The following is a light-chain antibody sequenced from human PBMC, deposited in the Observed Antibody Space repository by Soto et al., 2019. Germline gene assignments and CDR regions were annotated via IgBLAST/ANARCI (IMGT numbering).Light chain of an antibody. CDR3: QQSISTPT. CDR2: AAS. V-gene: IGKV1-39*01. CDR1: QSISNY. Sequence: DLQMTQSPSSLSASVGDRVTITCRASQSISNYLNWYQQKPGEAPKLLIYAASSLQSGVPSRFSGSGSGTDFTLTISSLQPEDFATYYCQQSISTPTFGGGTNVDIK. J-gene: IGKJ4*01.